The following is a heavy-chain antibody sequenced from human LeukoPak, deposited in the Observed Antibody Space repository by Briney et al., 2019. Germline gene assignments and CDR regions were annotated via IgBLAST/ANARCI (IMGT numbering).Heavy chain of an antibody. CDR3: ALHPAFDY. CDR2: VNSDGSST. D-gene: IGHD2-2*01. Sequence: QPGGSLRLSCAASGFTFSSYWMHWVRQAPGEGLVWVSRVNSDGSSTNYADSVKGRFTISRDNAKNTLYLQMNSLRAEDTAVYYCALHPAFDYWGQGTLVTVSS. V-gene: IGHV3-74*01. CDR1: GFTFSSYW. J-gene: IGHJ4*02.